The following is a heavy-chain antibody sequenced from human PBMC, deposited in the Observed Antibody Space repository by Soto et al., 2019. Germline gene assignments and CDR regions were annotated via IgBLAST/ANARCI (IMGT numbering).Heavy chain of an antibody. CDR1: GGSFSGYY. CDR3: ARLPLTGYYYYYGMDV. CDR2: INHSGST. V-gene: IGHV4-34*01. D-gene: IGHD1-26*01. Sequence: QVQLQQWGAGLLKPSETLSLTCAVYGGSFSGYYWSWIRQPPGKGLEWIGEINHSGSTNYNPSLKSRVTISVDTSKNQFSLKLSSVTAADTAVYYCARLPLTGYYYYYGMDVWGQGTTVTVSS. J-gene: IGHJ6*02.